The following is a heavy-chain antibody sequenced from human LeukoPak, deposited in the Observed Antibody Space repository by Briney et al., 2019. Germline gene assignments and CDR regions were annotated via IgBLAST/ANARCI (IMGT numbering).Heavy chain of an antibody. D-gene: IGHD5-18*01. CDR1: GGSISSYY. V-gene: IGHV4-59*01. CDR3: ARGGAGRGYSYGQGDYYYMDA. J-gene: IGHJ6*03. CDR2: IYYSGST. Sequence: KPSETLSLTCTVSGGSISSYYWSWIRQPPGKGLEWIGYIYYSGSTNYNPSLKSRVTISVDTSKNQFSLKLSSVTAADTAVYYCARGGAGRGYSYGQGDYYYMDAWGKGTTVTVSS.